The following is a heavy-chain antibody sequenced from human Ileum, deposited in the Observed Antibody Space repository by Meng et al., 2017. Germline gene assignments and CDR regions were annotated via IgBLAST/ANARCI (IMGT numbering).Heavy chain of an antibody. V-gene: IGHV4-4*02. J-gene: IGHJ4*02. CDR3: VRNEGYSLGD. CDR1: GDSISSRDW. CDR2: ISQESGRT. Sequence: QGRREEVGPGVVKPSRTLSLTCAVSGDSISSRDWWSWVRQPPGKGLEWIGEISQESGRTNYNPSLKSRVTISLDKSKNQFSLNLNSVTAADTAVYYCVRNEGYSLGDWGQGTLVTVSS. D-gene: IGHD2-21*01.